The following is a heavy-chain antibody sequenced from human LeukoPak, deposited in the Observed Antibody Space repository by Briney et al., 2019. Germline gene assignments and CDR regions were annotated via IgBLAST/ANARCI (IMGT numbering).Heavy chain of an antibody. CDR3: AKVTNSGWYGGFDY. CDR1: GFTFDDYA. Sequence: GGSLRLSCTASGFTFDDYAMSWVRQAPGKGLEWVSVISDSGGSTYYADSVKGRFTISRDNSKNTLYLQMNSLRAEDTAVYYCAKVTNSGWYGGFDYWGQGTLVTVSS. J-gene: IGHJ4*02. CDR2: ISDSGGST. D-gene: IGHD6-19*01. V-gene: IGHV3-23*01.